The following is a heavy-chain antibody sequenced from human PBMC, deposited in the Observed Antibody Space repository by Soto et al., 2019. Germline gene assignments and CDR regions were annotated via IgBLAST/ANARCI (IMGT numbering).Heavy chain of an antibody. CDR1: GFTFSNHW. V-gene: IGHV3-74*01. J-gene: IGHJ4*02. CDR2: INTDGSRT. D-gene: IGHD7-27*01. CDR3: SRVTGDWVLFDY. Sequence: EVQLVESGGGLVQPGGSLRLSCAASGFTFSNHWMQWVRQAPGKGLVWVSRINTDGSRTSYAHSVKGRFTISRDNAKNTLYLQMNSLRAEDTAVYDCSRVTGDWVLFDYWGQGTLVTVSS.